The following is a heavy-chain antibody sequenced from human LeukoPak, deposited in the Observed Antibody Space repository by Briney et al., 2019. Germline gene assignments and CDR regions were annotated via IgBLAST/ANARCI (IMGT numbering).Heavy chain of an antibody. CDR2: IYYSGST. CDR1: GGSISSSSYY. D-gene: IGHD3-9*01. CDR3: AGVNHDIATSTSNWFDP. Sequence: PSETLSLTCTVSGGSISSSSYYWSWIRQPPGKGLEWIGYIYYSGSTYYNPSLKSRLTISVDTSKNQFSLKLRSVTAADTAVYYCAGVNHDIATSTSNWFDPWGQGTLVTVSS. J-gene: IGHJ5*02. V-gene: IGHV4-30-4*08.